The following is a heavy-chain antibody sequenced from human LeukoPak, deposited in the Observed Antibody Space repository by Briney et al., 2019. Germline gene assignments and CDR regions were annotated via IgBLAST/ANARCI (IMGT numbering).Heavy chain of an antibody. D-gene: IGHD6-13*01. V-gene: IGHV4-39*07. CDR2: IYYTGST. J-gene: IGHJ3*02. CDR3: ARDESSRHTSVNAFDI. Sequence: SETLSLTCTVSGGSISSYYWGWIRQPPGEGLEWIGSIYYTGSTYYNPSLKSRVTISVDTSKNQFSLKLSSVTAADTAVYYCARDESSRHTSVNAFDIWGQGTMVTVSS. CDR1: GGSISSYY.